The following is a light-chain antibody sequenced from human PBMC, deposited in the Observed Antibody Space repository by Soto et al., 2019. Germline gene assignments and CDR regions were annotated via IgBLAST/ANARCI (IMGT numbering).Light chain of an antibody. Sequence: DVQITQSPSSLSASVGDRVTMTCRASQSITSYLNWYQQKPGKAPKLLIYAAFSLQSGVPSRFSGSGSGTDFTLTISSLQPEDFAAYYCQQSYSTPYTFGQGTKVDIK. V-gene: IGKV1-39*01. CDR3: QQSYSTPYT. CDR1: QSITSY. J-gene: IGKJ2*01. CDR2: AAF.